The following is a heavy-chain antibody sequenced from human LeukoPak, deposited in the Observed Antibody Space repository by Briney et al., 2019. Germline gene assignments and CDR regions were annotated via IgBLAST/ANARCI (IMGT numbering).Heavy chain of an antibody. V-gene: IGHV3-48*01. J-gene: IGHJ3*02. CDR1: GFTFSSYS. CDR2: ISSSSSTI. D-gene: IGHD3-3*01. CDR3: ARADATDYDFCSGYYPDAFDI. Sequence: GGSLRLSCAASGFTFSSYSMNWVRQAPGKGLEWVSYISSSSSTIYYADSVKGRFTISRDNAKNSLYLQMNSLRAEDTAVYYCARADATDYDFCSGYYPDAFDIWGQGTMVTVSS.